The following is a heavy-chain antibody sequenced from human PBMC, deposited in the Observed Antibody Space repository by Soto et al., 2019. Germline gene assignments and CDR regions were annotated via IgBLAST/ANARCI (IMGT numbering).Heavy chain of an antibody. J-gene: IGHJ3*02. Sequence: ASVKVSCKASGYTFTSYGISWVRQAPGQGLEWMGWISAYNGNTNYAQKLQGRVTMTTDTSTSTAYMELRSLRSDDTAVYYCARDSPSVMLYAPYYRVTSANDAFDIWGQGTMVTVSS. D-gene: IGHD2-8*01. CDR1: GYTFTSYG. V-gene: IGHV1-18*01. CDR3: ARDSPSVMLYAPYYRVTSANDAFDI. CDR2: ISAYNGNT.